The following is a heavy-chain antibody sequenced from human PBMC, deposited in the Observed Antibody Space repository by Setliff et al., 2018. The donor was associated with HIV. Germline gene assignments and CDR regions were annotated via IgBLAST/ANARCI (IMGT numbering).Heavy chain of an antibody. CDR1: GGSISTSRYY. V-gene: IGHV4-39*01. J-gene: IGHJ6*03. CDR3: ASLDGSESPYIYYYYMDV. D-gene: IGHD3-10*01. Sequence: LETLSLTCTVSGGSISTSRYYWGWIRQPPGKGLEWIGSINYRGNTYYNPSLKSRAAISVDPSKNQISLKLSSVTAADTAVYYCASLDGSESPYIYYYYMDVWGKGTAVTVSS. CDR2: INYRGNT.